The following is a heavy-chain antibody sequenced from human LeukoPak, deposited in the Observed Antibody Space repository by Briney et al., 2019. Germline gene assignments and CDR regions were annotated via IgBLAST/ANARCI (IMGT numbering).Heavy chain of an antibody. V-gene: IGHV1-45*02. J-gene: IGHJ3*02. CDR1: GYTFTYRY. CDR3: ASAARPTEAFDI. D-gene: IGHD6-6*01. CDR2: ITPFNGNT. Sequence: SVKVSCKASGYTFTYRYLHWVRQAPGQALEWMGWITPFNGNTNYAQKFQDRVTITRDRSMSTACMELSSLRSEDTAMYYCASAARPTEAFDIWGQGTMVTVSS.